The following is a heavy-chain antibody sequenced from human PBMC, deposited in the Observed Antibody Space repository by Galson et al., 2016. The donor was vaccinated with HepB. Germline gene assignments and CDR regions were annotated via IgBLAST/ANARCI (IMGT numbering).Heavy chain of an antibody. CDR1: GFTFRNYA. CDR2: IGGSGSST. V-gene: IGHV3-23*01. D-gene: IGHD1-26*01. CDR3: ASPIVGAPS. Sequence: SLRLSCAGSGFTFRNYAMTWVRQAPGKGLEWVSGIGGSGSSTYYVDSVRGRFTISRDNSKNTLFLQMKSLRADDTAVYYCASPIVGAPSWGQGTLVTVSS. J-gene: IGHJ4*02.